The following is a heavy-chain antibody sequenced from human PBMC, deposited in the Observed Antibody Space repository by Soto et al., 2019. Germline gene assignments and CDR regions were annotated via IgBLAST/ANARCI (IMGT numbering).Heavy chain of an antibody. V-gene: IGHV3-30*18. D-gene: IGHD2-15*01. CDR3: AKAMLGYCSGGSCSAFDI. J-gene: IGHJ3*02. CDR2: ISYDGSNK. CDR1: GFTFSSYG. Sequence: GGSLRLSCAASGFTFSSYGMHWVRQAPGKGLEWVAVISYDGSNKYYADSVKGRFTISRDSSKNTLYLQMNSLRAEDTAVYYCAKAMLGYCSGGSCSAFDIWGQGTMVPVSS.